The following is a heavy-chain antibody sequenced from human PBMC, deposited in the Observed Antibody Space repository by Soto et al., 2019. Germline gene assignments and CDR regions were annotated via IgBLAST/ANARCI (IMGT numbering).Heavy chain of an antibody. CDR2: IYSDGKT. V-gene: IGHV3-53*01. CDR3: TRDAPGERPYYFYYYGMDV. Sequence: QLVESGGGLMQPGESLKLSCAVSGLSVSTIFMNWVRQSPGKGLEWVAVIYSDGKTFYADSVKGRFTISKDHSKNTLSLQMNSLRAEDTAVYYCTRDAPGERPYYFYYYGMDVWGQGTTVTVS. CDR1: GLSVSTIF. J-gene: IGHJ6*02.